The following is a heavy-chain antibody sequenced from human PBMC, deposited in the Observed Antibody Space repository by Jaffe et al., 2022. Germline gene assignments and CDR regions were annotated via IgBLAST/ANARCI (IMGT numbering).Heavy chain of an antibody. J-gene: IGHJ4*02. CDR1: GFTFSSYW. CDR2: IKQDGSEK. Sequence: EVQLVESGGGLVQPGGSLRLSCAASGFTFSSYWMSWVRQAPGKGLEWVANIKQDGSEKYYVDSVKGRFTISRDNAKNSLYLQMNSLRAEDTAVYYCARGSAGGADYYDYIWGSYPRGYYFDYWGQGTLVTVSS. CDR3: ARGSAGGADYYDYIWGSYPRGYYFDY. D-gene: IGHD3-16*02. V-gene: IGHV3-7*01.